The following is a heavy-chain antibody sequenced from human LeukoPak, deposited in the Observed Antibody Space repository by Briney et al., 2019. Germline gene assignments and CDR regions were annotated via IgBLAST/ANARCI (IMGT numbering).Heavy chain of an antibody. CDR3: ARMGYCSSTSCLWGGYYYYYYGMDV. Sequence: ASVKVSCKASGGTFSSYAISWVRQAPGQGLEWMGGIIPIFGTANYAQKLQGRVTMTTDTSTSTAYMELRSLRSDDTAVYYCARMGYCSSTSCLWGGYYYYYYGMDVWGQGTTVTVSS. D-gene: IGHD2-2*01. CDR2: IIPIFGTA. CDR1: GGTFSSYA. V-gene: IGHV1-69*05. J-gene: IGHJ6*02.